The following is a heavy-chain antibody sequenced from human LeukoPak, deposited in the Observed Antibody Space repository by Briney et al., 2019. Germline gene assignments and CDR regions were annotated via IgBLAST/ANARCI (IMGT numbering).Heavy chain of an antibody. CDR2: INHSGST. D-gene: IGHD6-19*01. V-gene: IGHV4-34*01. CDR1: GGSFSGYY. Sequence: TASETLSLTCAVYGGSFSGYYWSWIRQPPGKGLEWIGEINHSGSTNYNPSLTSRVTITVDTSKNQFFLKLSAVTAADTAVYYCARGKSGKQWLVRWYYYYYMDVWGKGTTVTVSS. J-gene: IGHJ6*03. CDR3: ARGKSGKQWLVRWYYYYYMDV.